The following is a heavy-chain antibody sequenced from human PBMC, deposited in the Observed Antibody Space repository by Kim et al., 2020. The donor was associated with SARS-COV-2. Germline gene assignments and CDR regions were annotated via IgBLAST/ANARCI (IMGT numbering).Heavy chain of an antibody. V-gene: IGHV4-61*01. D-gene: IGHD3-16*01. CDR2: IYYSGST. J-gene: IGHJ4*02. Sequence: SETLSLTCTISGGSVSSGNYYWSWIRQPPGKGLEWIAYIYYSGSTKYNPSLKSRVTISIDTSKNQFSLKLSSVTAADTAVYYCARDGGGDWGQGTLVTVSS. CDR3: ARDGGGD. CDR1: GGSVSSGNYY.